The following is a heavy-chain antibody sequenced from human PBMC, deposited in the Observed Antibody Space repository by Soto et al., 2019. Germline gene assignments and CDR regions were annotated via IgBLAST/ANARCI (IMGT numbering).Heavy chain of an antibody. CDR3: ARDIESRYYYGSGSYPQFDY. CDR2: IKQDGSEK. D-gene: IGHD3-10*01. J-gene: IGHJ4*02. Sequence: GGSLRLSCAASGFTFSSYWMSWVRQAPGKGLEWVANIKQDGSEKYYVDSVKGRFTISRDNAKNSLYLQMNSLRAEDTAVYYCARDIESRYYYGSGSYPQFDYWGQGTLVTVSS. V-gene: IGHV3-7*01. CDR1: GFTFSSYW.